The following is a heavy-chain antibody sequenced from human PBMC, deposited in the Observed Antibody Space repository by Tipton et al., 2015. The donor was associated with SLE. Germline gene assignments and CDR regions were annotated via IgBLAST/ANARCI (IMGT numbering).Heavy chain of an antibody. CDR2: ISGSGGST. CDR1: GFTFSSYA. Sequence: SLRLSCVASGFTFSSYAMTWVRQAPGKGLEWVSSISGSGGSTYYADSVKGRFTISRDNAKNSLYLQMNSLRAEDTAVYYCARDPHPLTGYYPDFDYWGQGTLVTVSS. J-gene: IGHJ4*02. D-gene: IGHD3-9*01. V-gene: IGHV3-21*03. CDR3: ARDPHPLTGYYPDFDY.